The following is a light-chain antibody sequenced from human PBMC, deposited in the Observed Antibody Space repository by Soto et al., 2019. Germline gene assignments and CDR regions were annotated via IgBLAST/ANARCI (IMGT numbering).Light chain of an antibody. J-gene: IGKJ5*01. CDR2: AAA. CDR1: QTIGSD. CDR3: QQSYSSPHT. Sequence: DIQMTQSPSSLSASVGDRVTITCRASQTIGSDLNWYQQKPGKAPKLLIYAAASLQSGVPSRFSGSGSGTDFTLTISSLQPEDFATYYCQQSYSSPHTFGHGTRLEI. V-gene: IGKV1-39*01.